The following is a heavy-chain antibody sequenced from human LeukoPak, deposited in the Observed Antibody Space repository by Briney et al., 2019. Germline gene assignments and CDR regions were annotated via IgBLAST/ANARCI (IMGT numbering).Heavy chain of an antibody. J-gene: IGHJ4*02. CDR1: GYGFTSYW. Sequence: GESLQISGKCSGYGFTSYWIGGMRQRTGKGLELMGIIYPGDSETRNSLFCQVQFTIPADKSISTAYQQWSSLHASDTAMYYCARRLGERLYSNNDAFDSWGQGTLVTVSS. CDR3: ARRLGERLYSNNDAFDS. CDR2: IYPGDSET. V-gene: IGHV5-51*01. D-gene: IGHD4-11*01.